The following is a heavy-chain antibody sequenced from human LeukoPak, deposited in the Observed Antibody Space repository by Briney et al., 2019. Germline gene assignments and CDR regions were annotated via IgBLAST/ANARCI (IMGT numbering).Heavy chain of an antibody. CDR3: ARGGWQNDY. D-gene: IGHD5-12*01. CDR1: GGSISSYY. CDR2: IYYSGST. Sequence: SETLSLTCTVSGGSISSYYWSWIRQPPGKGLEWIGYIYYSGSTNYNPSLKSRVTISVDTSKNQFSLKLSSVTAADTAVYYCARGGWQNDYWGQGTLVTVSS. J-gene: IGHJ4*02. V-gene: IGHV4-59*01.